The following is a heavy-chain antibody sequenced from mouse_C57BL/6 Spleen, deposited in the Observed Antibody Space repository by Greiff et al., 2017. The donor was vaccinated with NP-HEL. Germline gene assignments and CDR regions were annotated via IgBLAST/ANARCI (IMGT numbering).Heavy chain of an antibody. CDR1: GYTFTSYW. J-gene: IGHJ2*01. Sequence: QVQLQQPGAELVRPGSSVKLSCKASGYTFTSYWMHWVKQRPIQGLEWIGNIDPSDSDTHYNQKFKDKATLTVDKSSSTAYMQLSSLTSEDSAVYYCARRDFDYWGQGTTLTVSS. CDR2: IDPSDSDT. V-gene: IGHV1-52*01. CDR3: ARRDFDY.